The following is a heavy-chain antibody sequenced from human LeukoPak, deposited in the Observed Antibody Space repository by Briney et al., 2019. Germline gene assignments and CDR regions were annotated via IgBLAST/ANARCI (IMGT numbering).Heavy chain of an antibody. CDR3: AREAGSHYYFDY. J-gene: IGHJ4*02. Sequence: GGSLRLSCAASGFTFSSYWMHWVRQAPGKGLVWVSRINSDGSSTSYADSVKGRFTISRDNAKNTLYLQMNSLRAEDTAVYYCAREAGSHYYFDYWGQGPLVTVSS. V-gene: IGHV3-74*01. D-gene: IGHD1-26*01. CDR1: GFTFSSYW. CDR2: INSDGSST.